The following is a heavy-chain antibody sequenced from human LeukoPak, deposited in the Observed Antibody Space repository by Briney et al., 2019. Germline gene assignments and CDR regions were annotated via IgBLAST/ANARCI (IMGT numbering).Heavy chain of an antibody. CDR3: AKDNGQVDYGEIFYYFDY. J-gene: IGHJ4*02. Sequence: PGGSLRLSCAASGITFSSYAMSWVRQAPGKGLEWVSAISGSGGSTYYADSVKGRFTISRDNSKNTLYLQMNSLRVEDTAVYYCAKDNGQVDYGEIFYYFDYWGQGTLVTVSS. D-gene: IGHD4-17*01. CDR2: ISGSGGST. V-gene: IGHV3-23*01. CDR1: GITFSSYA.